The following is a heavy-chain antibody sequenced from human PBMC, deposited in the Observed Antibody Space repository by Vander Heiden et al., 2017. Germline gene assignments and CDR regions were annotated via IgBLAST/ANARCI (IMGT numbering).Heavy chain of an antibody. CDR2: IDWDDDK. D-gene: IGHD4-17*01. Sequence: QVTLKESGPALVKPTQTLTLTCTFSGFSLSTSGMRVSWIRQPPGKAREWPARIDWDDDKFYSTSLKTRLTISKDTSKNQVVLTMTNMDPVDTATYYCARTYTTGQFDYWGQGTLVTVSS. J-gene: IGHJ4*02. CDR1: GFSLSTSGMR. V-gene: IGHV2-70*04. CDR3: ARTYTTGQFDY.